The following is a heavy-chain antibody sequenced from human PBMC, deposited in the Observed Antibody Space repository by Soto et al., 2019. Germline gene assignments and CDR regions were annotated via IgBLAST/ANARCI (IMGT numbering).Heavy chain of an antibody. Sequence: QVQLVQSGAEVKKPGASVKVSCKASGYTFTSYDINWVRQATGQGLEWMGWMNPNSGNTGYAQKFQGRGTMTRNTSIRTAYMELSSLRSEDTAVYYCARERTGTTSMDVWGQGTTVTVSS. CDR3: ARERTGTTSMDV. V-gene: IGHV1-8*01. J-gene: IGHJ6*02. CDR2: MNPNSGNT. D-gene: IGHD1-1*01. CDR1: GYTFTSYD.